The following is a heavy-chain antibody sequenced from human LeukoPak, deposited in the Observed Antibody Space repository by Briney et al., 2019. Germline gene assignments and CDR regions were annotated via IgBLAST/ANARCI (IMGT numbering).Heavy chain of an antibody. D-gene: IGHD7-27*01. J-gene: IGHJ4*02. CDR3: AKDGGLWVSAHWGDS. CDR2: ITTGGPNT. V-gene: IGHV3-23*01. CDR1: GFTFSSYT. Sequence: GGSLRLSCTASGFTFSSYTMSWGRQAPGKGLKWVSTITTGGPNTYYADSVKGRFTVSRDDSKNTLYLQMNSLRAEDTAVYYCAKDGGLWVSAHWGDSWGRGTLVTVSS.